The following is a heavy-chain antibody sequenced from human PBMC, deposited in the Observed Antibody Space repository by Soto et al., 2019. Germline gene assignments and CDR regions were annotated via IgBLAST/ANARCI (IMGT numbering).Heavy chain of an antibody. CDR3: ARDYDFWCGSILVAGMDV. CDR1: GFTFSSYW. V-gene: IGHV3-7*03. CDR2: IKQDGSEK. Sequence: PGGSLRLSCAASGFTFSSYWMSWVRQAPGKGLEWVANIKQDGSEKYYVDSVKGRFTISRDNAKNSLYLQMNSLRAEDTAVYYCARDYDFWCGSILVAGMDVWGQGTTVTVSS. J-gene: IGHJ6*02. D-gene: IGHD3-3*01.